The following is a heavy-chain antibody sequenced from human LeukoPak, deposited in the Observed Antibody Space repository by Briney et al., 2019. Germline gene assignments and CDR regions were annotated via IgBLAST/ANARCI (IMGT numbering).Heavy chain of an antibody. V-gene: IGHV3-30*18. Sequence: GRSLRLSCAASGFTFSSYGMHWVRQAPGKGLEWVAVIAYHGGAEYYADSVKGRFTISRGNSKNTVDLQLNSLRAEDSAVYYCAKQSFRMVNYFDYWGQGTLVTVSS. CDR3: AKQSFRMVNYFDY. J-gene: IGHJ4*02. CDR1: GFTFSSYG. D-gene: IGHD3-16*02. CDR2: IAYHGGAE.